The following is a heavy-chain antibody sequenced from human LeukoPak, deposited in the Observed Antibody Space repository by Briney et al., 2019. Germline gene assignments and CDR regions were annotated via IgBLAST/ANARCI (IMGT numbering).Heavy chain of an antibody. V-gene: IGHV1-2*06. CDR3: ARGRLPMVRGVMYNWFDP. CDR2: INPNSGGT. CDR1: GYTFTGYY. D-gene: IGHD3-10*01. Sequence: ASVKVSCKASGYTFTGYYMHWVRQAPGQGLEWMGRINPNSGGTSYAQKFQGRVTMTRDTSISTAYMELSRLRSDDTAVYYCARGRLPMVRGVMYNWFDPWGQGTLVTVSS. J-gene: IGHJ5*02.